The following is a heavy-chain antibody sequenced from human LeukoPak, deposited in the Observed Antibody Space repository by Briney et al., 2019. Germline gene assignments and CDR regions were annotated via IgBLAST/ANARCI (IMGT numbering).Heavy chain of an antibody. V-gene: IGHV4-39*07. CDR1: GGSISSSSYY. D-gene: IGHD2-8*01. CDR3: ASILGYCTNGVCYTDESDAFDI. CDR2: IYYSGST. Sequence: SETLSLTCTVSGGSISSSSYYWGWIRQPPGKGLEWIGSIYYSGSTYYNPSLKSRVTISVDTSKNQFSLKLSSVTAADTAVYYCASILGYCTNGVCYTDESDAFDIWGQGTMVTVSS. J-gene: IGHJ3*02.